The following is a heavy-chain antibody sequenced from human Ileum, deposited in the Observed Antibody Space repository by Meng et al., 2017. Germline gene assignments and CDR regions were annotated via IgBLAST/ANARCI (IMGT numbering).Heavy chain of an antibody. CDR3: ARNYYDSSGEDSNDY. V-gene: IGHV4-34*01. Sequence: VRTPQWGEGLLKPSETLSLTCAFYVGSFSGYYWSWIRQPPGKGLEWIGEINHSGSTNYNPSLKSRVTISVDTSKNQFSLKLSSVTAAVTAVYYCARNYYDSSGEDSNDYWGQGTLVTVSS. CDR2: INHSGST. D-gene: IGHD3-22*01. CDR1: VGSFSGYY. J-gene: IGHJ4*02.